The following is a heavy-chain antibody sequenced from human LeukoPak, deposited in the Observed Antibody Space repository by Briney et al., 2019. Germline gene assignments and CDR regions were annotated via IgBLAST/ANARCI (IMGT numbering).Heavy chain of an antibody. CDR3: ARVPPPNTSGYYYVAGGAFNI. J-gene: IGHJ3*02. CDR1: GFTFSSYG. D-gene: IGHD3-22*01. V-gene: IGHV3-48*04. Sequence: GGSLRLSCAASGFTFSSYGMHWVRQAPGKGLECVSYISNSGSTIYYADSVKGRFTISRDNAKKSLYLQMNTLRAEDTAVYYCARVPPPNTSGYYYVAGGAFNIWAQGTMVSVSS. CDR2: ISNSGSTI.